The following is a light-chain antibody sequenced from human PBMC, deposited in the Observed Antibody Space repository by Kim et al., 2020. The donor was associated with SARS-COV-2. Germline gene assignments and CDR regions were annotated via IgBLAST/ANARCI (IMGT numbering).Light chain of an antibody. V-gene: IGLV6-57*02. CDR1: SGSSASNF. Sequence: KTGTNPCPGSSGSSASNFVQWYRQPPGSAPTTVIYEDNQRPSGVPDRFSGSIDSSSNSASLTISGLKTEDEADYYCQSYDSSNHVVFGGGTQLTVL. J-gene: IGLJ2*01. CDR3: QSYDSSNHVV. CDR2: EDN.